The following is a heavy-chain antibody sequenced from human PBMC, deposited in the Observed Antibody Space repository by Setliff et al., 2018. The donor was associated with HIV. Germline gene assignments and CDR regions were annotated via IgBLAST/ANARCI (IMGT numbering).Heavy chain of an antibody. CDR2: IYHSGNT. Sequence: LSLTCTVSGGFISSSSYYWGWIRQPPGKGLEWVGSIYHSGNTHYNPSLKSRVTISVDTSKNQFSLKLSSVTAADTAVYYCARDKTYCNYSRCSRAGWYFDLWGRGTLVTVSS. CDR1: GGFISSSSYY. V-gene: IGHV4-39*07. J-gene: IGHJ2*01. CDR3: ARDKTYCNYSRCSRAGWYFDL. D-gene: IGHD2-2*01.